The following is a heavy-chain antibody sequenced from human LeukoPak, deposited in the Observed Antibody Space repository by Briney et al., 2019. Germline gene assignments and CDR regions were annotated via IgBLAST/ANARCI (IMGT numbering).Heavy chain of an antibody. D-gene: IGHD6-19*01. J-gene: IGHJ4*02. V-gene: IGHV3-30-3*01. CDR3: ARDLELYSSGWYGFDY. Sequence: SYHVSNNYYASSVNVRFTISRHNSKNTLYLQMNSLSPEDTAVYYCARDLELYSSGWYGFDYWGQGTLVTVSS. CDR2: SYHVSNN.